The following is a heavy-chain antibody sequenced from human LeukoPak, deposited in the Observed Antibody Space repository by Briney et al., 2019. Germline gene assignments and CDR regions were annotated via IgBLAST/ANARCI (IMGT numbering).Heavy chain of an antibody. D-gene: IGHD5-18*01. CDR2: IYHSGTT. CDR1: GASISSNVHY. Sequence: SETLSLTCTVSGASISSNVHYWGWIRQPPGKGLEWIGSIYHSGTTYYNTSLQSRVTISVDTSMSHFSLRLSSVTAADTAVYFCAGLASYGFIDYWGQGTLVTVSS. V-gene: IGHV4-39*02. CDR3: AGLASYGFIDY. J-gene: IGHJ4*02.